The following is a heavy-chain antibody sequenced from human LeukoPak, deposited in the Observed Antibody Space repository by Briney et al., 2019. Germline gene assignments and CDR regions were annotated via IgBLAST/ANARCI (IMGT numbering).Heavy chain of an antibody. V-gene: IGHV5-51*01. J-gene: IGHJ3*01. Sequence: AESLKISCKVCGYSFTSYCIGWVRQMPGKGLEWVGIIYPGDSGPTYSPSFQGQVTISVDKSINTAYLQWSSLQASDTAMYYCGMSGDRVPLQDDVFDVWGQGTMVTVST. CDR2: IYPGDSGP. D-gene: IGHD1-26*01. CDR1: GYSFTSYC. CDR3: GMSGDRVPLQDDVFDV.